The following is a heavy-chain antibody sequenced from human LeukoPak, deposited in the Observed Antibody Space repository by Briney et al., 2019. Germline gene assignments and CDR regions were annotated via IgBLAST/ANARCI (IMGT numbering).Heavy chain of an antibody. CDR3: ARPGESCNFTSCSPHDAFDI. Sequence: GASVKVSCKASGYAFTSYDINWVRQATGQGLEWMGWMNPNSGNTGYAQKFQGRVTMTRNTSISTAYMELSSLRSEDTAVYYCARPGESCNFTSCSPHDAFDIWGQGTMVTVSS. D-gene: IGHD2-2*01. V-gene: IGHV1-8*01. CDR1: GYAFTSYD. J-gene: IGHJ3*02. CDR2: MNPNSGNT.